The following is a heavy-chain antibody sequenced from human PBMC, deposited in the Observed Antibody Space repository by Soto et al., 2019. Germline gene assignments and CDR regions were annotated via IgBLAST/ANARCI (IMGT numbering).Heavy chain of an antibody. D-gene: IGHD6-13*01. CDR1: GFTFSNYD. Sequence: EVPLVESGGGLVQPGGSLRLSCAASGFTFSNYDLHWVRQVTGKGLEWVSAIGAAGDTYYPDSVKGRFTISRENAKNSLSLQMNSLRAEDTAVYYCASGGWGSSWYEGGSRIDYWGQGALVTVSS. CDR3: ASGGWGSSWYEGGSRIDY. V-gene: IGHV3-13*01. CDR2: IGAAGDT. J-gene: IGHJ4*02.